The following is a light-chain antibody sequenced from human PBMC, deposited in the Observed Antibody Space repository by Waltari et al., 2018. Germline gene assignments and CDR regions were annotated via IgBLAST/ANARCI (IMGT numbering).Light chain of an antibody. CDR2: AAS. CDR1: QDIGDF. CDR3: QQYQDYPHT. J-gene: IGKJ4*01. Sequence: DIQMTHSPSSLTASVGDRVTITCRASQDIGDFLVWFQQRPGKAPKSLIYAASTLQGGVPSRFSGSGSGTDFTLTISSLQPEDSGTYYCQQYQDYPHTFGGGTRVEVK. V-gene: IGKV1-16*01.